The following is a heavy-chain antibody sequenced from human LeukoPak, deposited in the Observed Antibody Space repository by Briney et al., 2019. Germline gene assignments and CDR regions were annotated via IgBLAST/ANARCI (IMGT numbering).Heavy chain of an antibody. CDR2: INHSGST. Sequence: SETLSLTCAVYGGSFSDYYWSWIRQPPGKGLEWIGEINHSGSTNYNPSLKSRVTISVDTSKNQFSLKLSSVTAADTAVYYCARGSQYYDFRNDWFDPWGRGTLVTVSS. J-gene: IGHJ5*02. V-gene: IGHV4-34*01. CDR3: ARGSQYYDFRNDWFDP. CDR1: GGSFSDYY. D-gene: IGHD3-3*01.